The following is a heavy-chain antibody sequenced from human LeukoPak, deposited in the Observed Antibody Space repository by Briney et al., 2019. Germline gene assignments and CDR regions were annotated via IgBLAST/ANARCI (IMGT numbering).Heavy chain of an antibody. CDR1: GGSFSGYY. D-gene: IGHD2-21*02. CDR3: ARTVVVTAIHYFDY. V-gene: IGHV4-34*01. Sequence: SETLSLTCPVYGGSFSGYYWSWIRQPPGEGLEWIGEINHSGSTNYNPSLKSRVTISVDTSKNQFSLKLSSVTAADTAVYYCARTVVVTAIHYFDYWGQGTLVTVSS. J-gene: IGHJ4*02. CDR2: INHSGST.